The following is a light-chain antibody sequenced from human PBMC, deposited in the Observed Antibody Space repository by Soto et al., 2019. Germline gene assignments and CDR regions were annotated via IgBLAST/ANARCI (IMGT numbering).Light chain of an antibody. CDR3: QQFDTSPFT. CDR1: QSVGFTY. V-gene: IGKV3-20*01. Sequence: EIVLTQSPDTLSLSPGERATLSCRASQSVGFTYLAWYQQNPGQAPRLLIYAASSRATGIPDRFSGSESGTDFTLTISSLEPEDFAVYYCQQFDTSPFTFGQGTKLEIK. J-gene: IGKJ2*01. CDR2: AAS.